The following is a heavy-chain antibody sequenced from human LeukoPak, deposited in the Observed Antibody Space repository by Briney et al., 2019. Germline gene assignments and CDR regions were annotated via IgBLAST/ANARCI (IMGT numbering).Heavy chain of an antibody. V-gene: IGHV3-21*01. Sequence: GGSLRLSCAASGFTFSIYSMNWVRQAPGKGLEWVASISGSTTYIYYAVSMKGRFTISRDNAKNSLFLQMNSLRAEDTAVYYCATTRYCNGGSCFALDYWGQGTLVTVSS. CDR2: ISGSTTYI. CDR1: GFTFSIYS. D-gene: IGHD2-15*01. CDR3: ATTRYCNGGSCFALDY. J-gene: IGHJ4*02.